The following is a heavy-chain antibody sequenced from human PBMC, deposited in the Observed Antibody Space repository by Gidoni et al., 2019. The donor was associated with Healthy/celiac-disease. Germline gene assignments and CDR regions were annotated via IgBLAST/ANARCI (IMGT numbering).Heavy chain of an antibody. D-gene: IGHD3-3*01. CDR3: AKSSDFGVVIQADYYYGMDV. J-gene: IGHJ6*02. Sequence: LEWVSAITGSGGSTYYADSVQGRFTISRDNSKNTLYLQRNSLRAEDTAVYYCAKSSDFGVVIQADYYYGMDVWGQGTTVTVSS. CDR2: ITGSGGST. V-gene: IGHV3-23*01.